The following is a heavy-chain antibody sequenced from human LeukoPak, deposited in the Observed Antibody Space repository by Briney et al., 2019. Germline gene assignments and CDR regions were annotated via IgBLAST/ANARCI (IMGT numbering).Heavy chain of an antibody. V-gene: IGHV3-30*04. D-gene: IGHD2-2*01. CDR2: ISYDGSDK. Sequence: PGRSLRLSCAASGFIFSSYAMHWVRQAPGKGLEWVAVISYDGSDKYNADSVRGRFTISRDISKKMLYLQMNSLRAEDTAVYYCARGSGSTSCHFDYWGQGTLVTVSS. CDR1: GFIFSSYA. J-gene: IGHJ4*02. CDR3: ARGSGSTSCHFDY.